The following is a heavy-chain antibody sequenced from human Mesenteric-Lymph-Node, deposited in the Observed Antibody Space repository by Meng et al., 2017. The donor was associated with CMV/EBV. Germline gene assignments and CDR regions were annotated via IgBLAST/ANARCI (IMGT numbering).Heavy chain of an antibody. Sequence: GSFSGYYWSWIRQPPGKGLEWIGEINHSGSTNYNPSLKSRVTISVDTSKNQFSLKLSSVTAADTAVYYCARIHSQGVSGSGSGRFDPWGQGTLVTVSS. D-gene: IGHD3-10*01. CDR1: GSFSGYY. V-gene: IGHV4-34*01. CDR2: INHSGST. CDR3: ARIHSQGVSGSGSGRFDP. J-gene: IGHJ5*02.